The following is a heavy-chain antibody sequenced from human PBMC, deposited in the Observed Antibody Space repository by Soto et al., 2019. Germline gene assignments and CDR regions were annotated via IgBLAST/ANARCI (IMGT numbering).Heavy chain of an antibody. CDR1: GFTFSSYA. CDR2: ISGSGSTI. CDR3: VRGGGGGLFDP. Sequence: GGSLRLSCAASGFTFSSYAVSWVRQAPGKGPEWISSISGSGSTIYYADSVKGRFTISRDNSKNTLYLQMSSLRAEDTAIYYCVRGGGGGLFDPWGQGTMVTVSS. V-gene: IGHV3-23*01. J-gene: IGHJ5*02. D-gene: IGHD2-15*01.